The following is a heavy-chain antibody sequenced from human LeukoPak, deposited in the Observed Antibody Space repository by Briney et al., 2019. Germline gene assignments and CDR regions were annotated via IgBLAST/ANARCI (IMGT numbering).Heavy chain of an antibody. J-gene: IGHJ6*02. CDR1: GGPFSRYC. V-gene: IGHV4-34*01. CDR2: INHSGST. Sequence: PSETLTLTCTVYGGPFSRYCWSCIRQPPGKGLEWVGEINHSGSTNYNPSLKSRVTISVDTSKNQFSLKLSSVTAADTAVYYCARAARVCSGGSCYLGYYYGMDVWGQGTTVTVSS. D-gene: IGHD2-15*01. CDR3: ARAARVCSGGSCYLGYYYGMDV.